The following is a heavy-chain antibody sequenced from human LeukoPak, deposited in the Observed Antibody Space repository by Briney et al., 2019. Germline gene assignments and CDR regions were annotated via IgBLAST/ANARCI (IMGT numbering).Heavy chain of an antibody. CDR2: MYYSGST. D-gene: IGHD1-7*01. Sequence: SETLSLTCTVSGGSISSGNYYWGWVRQPPGKGLEWVGSMYYSGSTYYNPSLKSRVTMSVDTSNNQFSLKLSSVTAADTAVYYCARPHNWNYPYYFDYWGQGTLVTVSS. V-gene: IGHV4-39*01. CDR1: GGSISSGNYY. J-gene: IGHJ4*02. CDR3: ARPHNWNYPYYFDY.